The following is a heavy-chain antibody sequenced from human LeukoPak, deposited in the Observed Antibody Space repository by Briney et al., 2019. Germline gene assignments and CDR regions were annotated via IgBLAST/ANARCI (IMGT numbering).Heavy chain of an antibody. D-gene: IGHD2-2*01. CDR3: ATSGYCSSTSCSASYYYYYYGMDV. V-gene: IGHV1-2*02. J-gene: IGHJ6*02. CDR2: INPNSGGT. CDR1: GYTFTSYY. Sequence: ASVRVSCKASGYTFTSYYMHWVRQAPGQGLEWMGWINPNSGGTNYAQKFQGRVTMTRDTSISTAYMELSRLRSDDTAVYYCATSGYCSSTSCSASYYYYYYGMDVWGQGTTVTVSS.